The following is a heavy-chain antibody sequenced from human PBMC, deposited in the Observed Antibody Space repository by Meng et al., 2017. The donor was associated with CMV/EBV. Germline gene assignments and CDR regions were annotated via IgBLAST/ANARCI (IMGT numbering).Heavy chain of an antibody. J-gene: IGHJ4*02. Sequence: GGSLRLSCAASGFTVSSNYMSWVRQAPGKGLEWVSVIYSGGSTYYADSVKGRFTISRDNSKNSLYLQMNSLRAEDTAVYYCAYKTYRVDSSSWGPFDYWGQGTLVTVSS. CDR1: GFTVSSNY. CDR3: AYKTYRVDSSSWGPFDY. CDR2: IYSGGST. D-gene: IGHD6-13*01. V-gene: IGHV3-53*01.